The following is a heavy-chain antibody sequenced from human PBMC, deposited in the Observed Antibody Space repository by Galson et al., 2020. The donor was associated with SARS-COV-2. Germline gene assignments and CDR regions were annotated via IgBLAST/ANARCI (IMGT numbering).Heavy chain of an antibody. V-gene: IGHV3-30*15. CDR1: GFTFSSFA. CDR2: ISSDGSKK. D-gene: IGHD3-10*01. J-gene: IGHJ4*02. CDR3: ARDLSPAGCGSGNYYNLDY. Sequence: GESLKISCAASGFTFSSFAIHWVRQAPGKGLEWVAVISSDGSKKYYGDSVKGRFTISRDNSKNTLYLQMRSLGLEDTAVYYCARDLSPAGCGSGNYYNLDYWGQGTLVTVSS.